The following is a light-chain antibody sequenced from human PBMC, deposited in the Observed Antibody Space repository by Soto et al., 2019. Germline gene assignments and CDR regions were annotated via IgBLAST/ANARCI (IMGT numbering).Light chain of an antibody. CDR2: GTS. Sequence: VLTQSPGTLSLSPGERATLSCRASQNIATQFFTWYQQRPGQAPRVLIYGTSTRATGIPDRFSGSGYGTDFTLTISRMEPEDFAVYYCHQYSSSSGYTFGQGTKLEIK. CDR3: HQYSSSSGYT. V-gene: IGKV3-20*01. CDR1: QNIATQF. J-gene: IGKJ2*01.